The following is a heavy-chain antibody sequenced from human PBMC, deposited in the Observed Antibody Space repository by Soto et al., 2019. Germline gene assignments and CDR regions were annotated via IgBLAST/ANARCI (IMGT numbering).Heavy chain of an antibody. CDR3: AKGHSGSQYY. CDR2: ISYDGSNK. Sequence: ESGGGVVQPGRSLRLSCAASGFTFSSYGMHWVRQAPGKGLEWVAVISYDGSNKYYADSVKGRFTISRDNSKNTLYLQMNSLRAEDTAVYYCAKGHSGSQYYWGQGTLVTVSS. V-gene: IGHV3-30*18. D-gene: IGHD1-26*01. CDR1: GFTFSSYG. J-gene: IGHJ4*02.